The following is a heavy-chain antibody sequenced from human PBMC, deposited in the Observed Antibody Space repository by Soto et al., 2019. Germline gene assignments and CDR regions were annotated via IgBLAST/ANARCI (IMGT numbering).Heavy chain of an antibody. J-gene: IGHJ4*02. CDR2: IIPIFGTA. CDR3: ARDRAIPSSGYSYFDY. Sequence: SVKVSCKASGGAFSSYAISWVRQAPGQGLEWMGGIIPIFGTANYAQKFQGRVTITADKSTSTAYMELSSLRSEDTAVYYCARDRAIPSSGYSYFDYWGQGTLVTVSS. CDR1: GGAFSSYA. V-gene: IGHV1-69*06. D-gene: IGHD3-22*01.